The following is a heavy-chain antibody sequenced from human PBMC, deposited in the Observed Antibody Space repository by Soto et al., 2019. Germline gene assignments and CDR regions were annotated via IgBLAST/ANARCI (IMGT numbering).Heavy chain of an antibody. CDR3: ATRSPAFDD. CDR2: ITTDKGKT. J-gene: IGHJ4*02. Sequence: QVQLVQSGPEVKKPGASVKVSCKTSGYTFTSYGISWVRQAPGQGLEWMGWITTDKGKTTYAQRFQGRVTMTTDTSTSTADMERRSLKSADTGVYYCATRSPAFDDWGQGTLVTVSS. V-gene: IGHV1-18*01. CDR1: GYTFTSYG.